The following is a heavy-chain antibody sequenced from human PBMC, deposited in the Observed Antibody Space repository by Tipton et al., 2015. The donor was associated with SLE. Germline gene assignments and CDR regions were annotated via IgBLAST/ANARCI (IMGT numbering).Heavy chain of an antibody. CDR1: GGSISGHY. D-gene: IGHD4-17*01. CDR2: IYYSGST. CDR3: ARDFDYGDYGWFDP. V-gene: IGHV4-59*11. J-gene: IGHJ5*02. Sequence: TLSLTCTVSGGSISGHYWSWIRQPPGKGLEWIGYIYYSGSTNYNPSLKSRVTISVDTSKNQFSLKLSSVTAADTAVYYCARDFDYGDYGWFDPWGQGTLVTVSS.